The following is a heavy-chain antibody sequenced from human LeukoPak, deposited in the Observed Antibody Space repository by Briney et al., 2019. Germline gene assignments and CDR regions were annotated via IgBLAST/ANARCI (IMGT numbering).Heavy chain of an antibody. V-gene: IGHV4-4*07. CDR2: IYTSGST. J-gene: IGHJ6*03. CDR1: GGSISSYY. Sequence: SETLSLTCTVSGGSISSYYWSWIRQPAGKGLEWIGRIYTSGSTNYNPSLKSRVTMSVDTSKNQFSLKLSSVTAADTAVYYCARTGHYYYYYYMDVWGKGTTVTVSS. CDR3: ARTGHYYYYYYMDV. D-gene: IGHD1-1*01.